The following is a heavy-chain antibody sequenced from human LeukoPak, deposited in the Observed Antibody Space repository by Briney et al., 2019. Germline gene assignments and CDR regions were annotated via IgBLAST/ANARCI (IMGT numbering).Heavy chain of an antibody. CDR2: INTDGSST. J-gene: IGHJ6*03. V-gene: IGHV3-74*01. Sequence: GGPLRLSCAASGFTFSTYWMHWVRRAPGKGLVWVSRINTDGSSTSYADSVKGRFTISRDNTKNTLYLQMNSLRAEDTAVYYCATSRPISDYYMDVWGKGTTVTVSS. CDR1: GFTFSTYW. CDR3: ATSRPISDYYMDV.